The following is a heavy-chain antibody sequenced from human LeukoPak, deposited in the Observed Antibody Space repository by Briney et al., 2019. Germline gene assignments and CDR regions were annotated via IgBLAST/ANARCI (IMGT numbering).Heavy chain of an antibody. V-gene: IGHV3-30*18. J-gene: IGHJ4*02. Sequence: GGSLRLSCAASGLTFSSYGMHWVRQASGKGLEWVAVISYDGSNKYYADSVKGRFTISRDNSKNTLYLQMNSLRAEDTAVYYCAKGFTSGWTADLFDYWGQGTLVTVSS. CDR3: AKGFTSGWTADLFDY. D-gene: IGHD6-19*01. CDR2: ISYDGSNK. CDR1: GLTFSSYG.